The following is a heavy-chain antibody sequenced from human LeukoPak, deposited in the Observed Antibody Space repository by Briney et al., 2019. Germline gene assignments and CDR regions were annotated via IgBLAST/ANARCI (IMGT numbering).Heavy chain of an antibody. V-gene: IGHV5-51*01. CDR3: ATPTEYSSGWFL. CDR2: MNPGDSDT. J-gene: IGHJ4*02. Sequence: GESLKISCKSSGYSFTSYWIGWVRQMPGRGLEWMVIMNPGDSDTRYNPSFQGHITISADKSFTTAYLQWSSLKASDTAMYYCATPTEYSSGWFLWGQGTLVTVSS. D-gene: IGHD6-19*01. CDR1: GYSFTSYW.